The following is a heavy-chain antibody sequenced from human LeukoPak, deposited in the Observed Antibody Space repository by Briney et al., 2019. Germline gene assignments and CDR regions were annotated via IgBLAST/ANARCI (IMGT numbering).Heavy chain of an antibody. CDR3: ARYGTHSNSYDYYYYCIDV. J-gene: IGHJ6*02. CDR1: GASVSSDDHH. V-gene: IGHV4-61*08. Sequence: SETLSLTCVVSGASVSSDDHHWSWIRQAPGKGLEWIVQNMNTNYNPSLKIRVTISVYTSKNQYSLKLSYVTATDTAVYYCARYGTHSNSYDYYYYCIDVWGQGTTVTVSS. D-gene: IGHD6-6*01. CDR2: NMNT.